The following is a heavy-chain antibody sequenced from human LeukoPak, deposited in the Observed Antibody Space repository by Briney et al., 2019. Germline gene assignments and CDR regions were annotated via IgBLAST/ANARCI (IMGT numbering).Heavy chain of an antibody. CDR3: AKARSGWYLFDY. J-gene: IGHJ4*02. V-gene: IGHV3-23*01. CDR1: GFTFTNSA. Sequence: PGGSLRLSCAASGFTFTNSAMGWVRQAPGKGLEWVSSISASGGSTYYADSVKGRFTISRDNSKNTLYLQMNGLRVEDTAIYYCAKARSGWYLFDYWGQETLVTVSS. CDR2: ISASGGST. D-gene: IGHD6-19*01.